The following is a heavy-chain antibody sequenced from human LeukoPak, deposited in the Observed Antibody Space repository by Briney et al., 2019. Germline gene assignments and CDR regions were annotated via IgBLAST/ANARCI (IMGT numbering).Heavy chain of an antibody. D-gene: IGHD3-3*01. J-gene: IGHJ4*02. CDR1: GYTFTGYY. CDR3: ARDPHYDFWSGYYSYYFDY. Sequence: ASVKVSCKASGYTFTGYYMHWVRQAPGQGLEWMGWINPNSGGTNYAQKFQGRVTMTRDTSISTAYMELSRLRSDDTAVCYCARDPHYDFWSGYYSYYFDYWGQGTLVTVSS. V-gene: IGHV1-2*02. CDR2: INPNSGGT.